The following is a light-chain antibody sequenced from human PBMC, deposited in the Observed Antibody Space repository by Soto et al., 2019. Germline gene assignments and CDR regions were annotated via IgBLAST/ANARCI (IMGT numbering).Light chain of an antibody. CDR3: LQHNSYPRT. CDR1: QGIRND. J-gene: IGKJ3*01. V-gene: IGKV1-17*01. CDR2: GAT. Sequence: DIQMTPSPSSLSASVGDRVTITCRASQGIRNDLNWYQQKPGKAPKRLIYGATSLQSGVPSRFSGSGSGTEFTLTISSLQPEDFATYYCLQHNSYPRTFGPGTKVEIK.